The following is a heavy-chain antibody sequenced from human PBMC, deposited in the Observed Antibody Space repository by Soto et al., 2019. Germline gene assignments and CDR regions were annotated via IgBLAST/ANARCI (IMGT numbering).Heavy chain of an antibody. CDR3: ARYNAASGTYYFDY. V-gene: IGHV4-4*02. Sequence: SETLSLTCAVSGASVSSTYWWSWVRQPPGKGPEWIGEINHRGSANCNPSLKSRVTISVDISKSQFSLRLTSVTAADTAVYYCARYNAASGTYYFDYWGQGALVTVSS. CDR2: INHRGSA. J-gene: IGHJ4*02. D-gene: IGHD6-13*01. CDR1: GASVSSTYW.